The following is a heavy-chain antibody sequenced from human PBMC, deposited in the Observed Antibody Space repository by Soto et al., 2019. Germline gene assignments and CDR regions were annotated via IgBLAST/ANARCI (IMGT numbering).Heavy chain of an antibody. CDR2: ISYDGSNK. Sequence: QVQLVESGGGVVQPGRSLRLSCAASGFTFSSYGMHWVRQAPGKGLEWVAVISYDGSNKYYADSVKGRFTISRDNSKKTLYLQMNSLRAEDTAVYYCAREHLLHRLVGYCSGGSCYPDYWGQGTLVTVSS. J-gene: IGHJ4*02. CDR3: AREHLLHRLVGYCSGGSCYPDY. D-gene: IGHD2-15*01. CDR1: GFTFSSYG. V-gene: IGHV3-30*03.